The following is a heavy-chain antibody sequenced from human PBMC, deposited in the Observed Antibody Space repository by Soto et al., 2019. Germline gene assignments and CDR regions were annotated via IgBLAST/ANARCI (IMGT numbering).Heavy chain of an antibody. Sequence: ASVKVSCKASGYTFTSYGISWVRQAPGQGLEWMGWISAYNGNTNYAQKPQGRVTMTTDTSTSTAYMELRSLRSDDTAVYYCARDLGVPGAYYYYMDVWGKGTTVTVSS. V-gene: IGHV1-18*01. CDR2: ISAYNGNT. J-gene: IGHJ6*03. D-gene: IGHD3-10*01. CDR1: GYTFTSYG. CDR3: ARDLGVPGAYYYYMDV.